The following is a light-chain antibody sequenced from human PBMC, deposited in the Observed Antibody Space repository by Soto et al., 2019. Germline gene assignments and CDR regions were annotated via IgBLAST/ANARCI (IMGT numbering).Light chain of an antibody. CDR3: QQYGSSPRT. V-gene: IGKV3-20*01. CDR2: GAS. CDR1: QSVSSSY. J-gene: IGKJ1*01. Sequence: EIVLTQSPGTLSLSPGERATLSCRASQSVSSSYLAWYQQKPGQAPRLLIYGASSRATGIPDRFSGSGSGTDFXLTISRLEHEDFAVYYCQQYGSSPRTFGQGTKVEIK.